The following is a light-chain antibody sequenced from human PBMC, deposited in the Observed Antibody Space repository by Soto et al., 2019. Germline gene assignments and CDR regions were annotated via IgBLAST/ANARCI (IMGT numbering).Light chain of an antibody. CDR2: DAS. J-gene: IGKJ4*01. CDR3: QQRSNWPPVT. CDR1: QSVSSY. Sequence: EIVLTQSPATLSLSPGERATLSCRASQSVSSYLAWYQQKPGQAPRLLIYDASNRATGIPARFSGSGSGTDFTLTIGSLAPEDFARYYCQQRSNWPPVTFGGGTKVEIK. V-gene: IGKV3-11*01.